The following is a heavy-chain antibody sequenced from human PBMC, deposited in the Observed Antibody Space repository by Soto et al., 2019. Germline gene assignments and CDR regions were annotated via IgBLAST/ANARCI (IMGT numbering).Heavy chain of an antibody. CDR1: GFAFSNAW. J-gene: IGHJ4*01. Sequence: EVQLVESGGGLVKPGGSLRLSCAASGFAFSNAWINWVRQAPGKGLEWVGRIKSKGHGGTTDFAAPVRGRFAISRDDSRNRVYMQMNSLNTEDTAVYYCTTDSYTSVIVVRFDYWGHGTLVTVSS. CDR2: IKSKGHGGTT. V-gene: IGHV3-15*07. CDR3: TTDSYTSVIVVRFDY. D-gene: IGHD3-22*01.